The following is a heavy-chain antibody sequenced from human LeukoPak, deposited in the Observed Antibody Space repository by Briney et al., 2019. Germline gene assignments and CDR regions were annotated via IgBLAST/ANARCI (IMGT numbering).Heavy chain of an antibody. J-gene: IGHJ5*02. V-gene: IGHV4-59*01. D-gene: IGHD3-10*01. CDR3: ARGEILWFGELSSFDP. Sequence: SETLSLTCTVSGGSISSYYWSWIRQPPGKGLEWIGYIYYSGSTNYNPSLKSRVTISVDTSKNQFSLKLSSVTAADTAVYYCARGEILWFGELSSFDPWGQGTLVTVSS. CDR2: IYYSGST. CDR1: GGSISSYY.